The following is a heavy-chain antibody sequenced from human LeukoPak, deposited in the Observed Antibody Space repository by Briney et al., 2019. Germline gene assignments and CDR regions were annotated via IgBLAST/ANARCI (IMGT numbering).Heavy chain of an antibody. CDR3: ATPPTDDDY. J-gene: IGHJ4*02. V-gene: IGHV4-39*01. CDR2: IYYRGST. CDR1: GGSITRTSYY. Sequence: SETLSLTCTVSGGSITRTSYYWGWIRQPPGKGLEWIRSIYYRGSTYYNPSLKSRVTISVDTSKNQFSLKLSSATAADTAVYYCATPPTDDDYWGQGTLVTVS.